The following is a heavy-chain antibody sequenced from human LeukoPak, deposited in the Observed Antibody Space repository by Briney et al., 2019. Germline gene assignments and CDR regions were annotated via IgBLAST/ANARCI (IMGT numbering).Heavy chain of an antibody. CDR3: ASLVVVAATNWFDP. J-gene: IGHJ5*02. D-gene: IGHD2-15*01. CDR1: GYTFTGYY. Sequence: GASVKVSCKASGYTFTGYYMHWVRQAPGHGLEWMGRINPNSGGTNYAQKFQGRVTMTRDTSISTAYMELSRLRSDDTAVYYCASLVVVAATNWFDPWGQGTLVTVSS. CDR2: INPNSGGT. V-gene: IGHV1-2*06.